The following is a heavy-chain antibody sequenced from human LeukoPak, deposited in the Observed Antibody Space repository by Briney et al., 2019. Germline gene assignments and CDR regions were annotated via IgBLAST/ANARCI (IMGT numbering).Heavy chain of an antibody. J-gene: IGHJ4*02. D-gene: IGHD5-18*01. CDR3: AKDGGAYSHGKYHFDH. CDR2: TSASGGST. CDR1: GFTFSSYA. Sequence: QTGGSLRLSCAASGFTFSSYAMAWVRQVPGKGLEWVSGTSASGGSTYYADSVKGRFTVSRDKSKNTLYLQMNSLRAEDTAVYYCAKDGGAYSHGKYHFDHWGQGTLVTVSS. V-gene: IGHV3-23*01.